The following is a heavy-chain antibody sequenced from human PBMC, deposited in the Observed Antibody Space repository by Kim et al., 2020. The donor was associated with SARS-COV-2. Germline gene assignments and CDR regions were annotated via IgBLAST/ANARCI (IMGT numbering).Heavy chain of an antibody. CDR1: GFTFSSYG. Sequence: GGSLRLSCAASGFTFSSYGMHWVRQAPGKGLEWVAVISYDGSNKYYADSVKGRFTISRDNSKNTLYLQMNSLRAEDTAVYYCAKTLYGSGRPDYYYYYGMDVWGQGTTVTVSS. D-gene: IGHD3-10*01. CDR3: AKTLYGSGRPDYYYYYGMDV. J-gene: IGHJ6*02. V-gene: IGHV3-30*18. CDR2: ISYDGSNK.